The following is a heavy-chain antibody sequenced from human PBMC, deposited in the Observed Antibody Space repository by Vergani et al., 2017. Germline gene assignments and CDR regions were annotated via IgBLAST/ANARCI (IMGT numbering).Heavy chain of an antibody. Sequence: QVQLVQSGAEVKKPGASVKVSCKASGYTFTSYYLHWVPQAPGQGLEWMGIINPSGGSTSYAKKFQGRVTMTRDTSTSTDYMERSSLRSEDTAVYYCARDLGAGPTGNDYWGQGTLVTVSS. CDR1: GYTFTSYY. J-gene: IGHJ4*02. CDR2: INPSGGST. V-gene: IGHV1-46*01. CDR3: ARDLGAGPTGNDY. D-gene: IGHD1-1*01.